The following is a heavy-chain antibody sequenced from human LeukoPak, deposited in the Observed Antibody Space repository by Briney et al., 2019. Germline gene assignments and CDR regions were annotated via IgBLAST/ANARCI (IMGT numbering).Heavy chain of an antibody. Sequence: HSGGSLRLSCAASGFTFSSYWMNWVRQAPGKGLEWVSAISGSGGSTYYADSVKGRFTISRDNSKNTLYLQMNSLRAEDTAVYYCAKDSRGRVRGVIITPAHMDVWGKGTTVTISS. D-gene: IGHD3-10*01. CDR1: GFTFSSYW. CDR3: AKDSRGRVRGVIITPAHMDV. CDR2: ISGSGGST. V-gene: IGHV3-23*01. J-gene: IGHJ6*03.